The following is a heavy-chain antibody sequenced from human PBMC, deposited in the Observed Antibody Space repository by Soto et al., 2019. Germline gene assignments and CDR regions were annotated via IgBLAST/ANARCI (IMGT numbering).Heavy chain of an antibody. CDR2: ISSTGSGT. Sequence: EMQLVESGGGLVQPGGSLRLSCAASGFTSSSYEMHWVRQAPGKGLEWISYISSTGSGTLYADSVRGRFTMSRDNTKNSVSLQMSSLRAEDTAVYYCVRDLHEPLATDALRVANWGQGTQVTVSS. J-gene: IGHJ4*02. CDR3: VRDLHEPLATDALRVAN. V-gene: IGHV3-48*03. CDR1: GFTSSSYE. D-gene: IGHD2-8*02.